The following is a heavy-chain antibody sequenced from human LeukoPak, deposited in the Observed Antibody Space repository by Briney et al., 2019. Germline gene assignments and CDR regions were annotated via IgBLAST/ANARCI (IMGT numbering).Heavy chain of an antibody. D-gene: IGHD3-10*01. CDR3: ARGKSDVLLWFGELFGWFDP. Sequence: SETLSLTCAVYGGSFSGYYWSWIRQPPGKGLEWIGEINHSGSTNYNPSLKSRVTISVDTSKNQFSLKLSSVTAADTAVYYCARGKSDVLLWFGELFGWFDPWGQGTLVTVSS. V-gene: IGHV4-34*01. CDR1: GGSFSGYY. CDR2: INHSGST. J-gene: IGHJ5*02.